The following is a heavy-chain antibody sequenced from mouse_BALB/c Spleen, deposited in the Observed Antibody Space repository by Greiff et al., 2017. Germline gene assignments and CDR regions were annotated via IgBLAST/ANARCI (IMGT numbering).Heavy chain of an antibody. CDR2: IRFKSNNYAT. CDR1: GFTFSNYW. D-gene: IGHD2-2*01. CDR3: TRNGYRYYYAMDY. V-gene: IGHV6-6*02. J-gene: IGHJ4*01. Sequence: EVKVEESGGGLVQPGGSMKLSCVASGFTFSNYWMNWVRQSPEKGLEWVAEIRFKSNNYATHYAESVKGRFTISRDDSKSSVYLQMNNLRAEDTGIYYCTRNGYRYYYAMDYWGQGTSVTVSS.